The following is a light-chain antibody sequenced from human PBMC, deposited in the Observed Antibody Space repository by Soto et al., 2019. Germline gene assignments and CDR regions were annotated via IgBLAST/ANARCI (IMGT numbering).Light chain of an antibody. CDR1: QNAHTS. CDR2: DAF. V-gene: IGKV3-11*01. Sequence: ENVLTQFPVTLSLSPGERATLSCRASQNAHTSLAWYRQKPGQAPRLLIYDAFKRAAGIPARFSGSGSGTDFTLNISSIEPEDSAIYYCQDRSNWPLFTFGGGTKVEIK. CDR3: QDRSNWPLFT. J-gene: IGKJ4*01.